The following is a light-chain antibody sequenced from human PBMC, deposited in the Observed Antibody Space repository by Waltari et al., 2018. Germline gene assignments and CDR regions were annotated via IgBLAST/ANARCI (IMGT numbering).Light chain of an antibody. CDR2: RAS. J-gene: IGKJ1*01. CDR3: QQYSAGSPWT. CDR1: QYINYW. Sequence: DVQMPQSPSTLSASVGDIVPITCRASQYINYWLAWFQQKPGGAPKVLIYRASNLESGVPSRFSATESGTEFTLTIDSLQPDDFATYYCQQYSAGSPWTFGQGTKVEV. V-gene: IGKV1-5*03.